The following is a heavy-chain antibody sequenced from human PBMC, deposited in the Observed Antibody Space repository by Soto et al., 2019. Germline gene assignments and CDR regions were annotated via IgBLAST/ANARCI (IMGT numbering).Heavy chain of an antibody. CDR1: GYTYISYS. Sequence: ASVKVSCKASGYTYISYSMHWVRQAPGQRLEWMGWINGGNGNTKYSQHLQGRVTFNRDTSAGTVYMQLSSLTSEDTAVYYCARDDSGFSGSHYIDYFNYWGQGALVTVS. D-gene: IGHD1-26*01. J-gene: IGHJ4*02. CDR2: INGGNGNT. V-gene: IGHV1-3*01. CDR3: ARDDSGFSGSHYIDYFNY.